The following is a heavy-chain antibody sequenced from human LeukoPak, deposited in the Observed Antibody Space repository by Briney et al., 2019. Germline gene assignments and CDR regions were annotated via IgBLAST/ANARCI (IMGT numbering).Heavy chain of an antibody. D-gene: IGHD6-19*01. CDR2: INHSGST. J-gene: IGHJ4*02. Sequence: SETLSLTCAVYGGSFSGYYWSWIRQPPGKGLEWIGEINHSGSTNYNPSLKSRVTISVDTSKNQFSLKLSSVTAADTAVYYCARAAKRQWLVVRGGLDYWGQGTLVTVSS. CDR1: GGSFSGYY. CDR3: ARAAKRQWLVVRGGLDY. V-gene: IGHV4-34*01.